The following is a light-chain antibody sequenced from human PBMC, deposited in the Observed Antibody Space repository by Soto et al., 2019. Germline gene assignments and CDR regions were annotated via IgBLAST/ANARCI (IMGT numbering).Light chain of an antibody. J-gene: IGKJ1*01. CDR1: QSVSRN. V-gene: IGKV3-15*01. CDR3: QQYDSYSGT. CDR2: GVS. Sequence: EIVITQSPATLSVSPGERATLFCRASQSVSRNLAWHQQKPGQAPRLLIYGVSTRETGVPARFSGSGSGTEFTLTISGLQADDFATYSCQQYDSYSGTFGQGTKVDIK.